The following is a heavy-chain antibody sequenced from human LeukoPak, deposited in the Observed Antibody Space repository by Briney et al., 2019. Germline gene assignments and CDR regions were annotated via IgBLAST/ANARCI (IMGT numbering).Heavy chain of an antibody. D-gene: IGHD3-9*01. CDR2: ISSSGSTI. V-gene: IGHV3-48*03. CDR3: ASYFVAQYGMDV. Sequence: GGSLRLSCAASGFTFSSYEMNWVRQAPGKGLEWVSYISSSGSTIYYADSVKGRFTISRDNAKNSLYLQMNSLRAEDTAVYYCASYFVAQYGMDVWGQGTTVTVSS. J-gene: IGHJ6*02. CDR1: GFTFSSYE.